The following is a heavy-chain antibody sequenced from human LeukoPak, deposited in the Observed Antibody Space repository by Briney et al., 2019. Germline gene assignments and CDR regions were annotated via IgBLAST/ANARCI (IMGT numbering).Heavy chain of an antibody. CDR1: GFTFSDAW. Sequence: GSLRLSCAVSGFTFSDAWMSWVRQPPGKGLEWIGEINHSGSTNYNPSLKSRDTISVDTSKNQFSLKLSSVTAADTAVYYCAMEGKGYYGMDVWGQGTTVTVSS. V-gene: IGHV4-34*08. CDR2: INHSGST. D-gene: IGHD3-3*01. J-gene: IGHJ6*02. CDR3: AMEGKGYYGMDV.